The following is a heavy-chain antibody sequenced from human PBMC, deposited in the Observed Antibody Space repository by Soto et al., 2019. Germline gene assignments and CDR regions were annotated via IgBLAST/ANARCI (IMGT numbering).Heavy chain of an antibody. CDR2: ISGSGGST. V-gene: IGHV3-23*01. D-gene: IGHD2-2*01. CDR1: GFTFSSYA. CDR3: AKDESGYCSSTSCYGDY. J-gene: IGHJ4*02. Sequence: EVQLLESGGGLVQPGGSLRLSCAATGFTFSSYAMSWVRQAPGKGLEWVSAISGSGGSTYYADSVKGRFTISRDNSKNPLYLQMNSLRAEDTAVYYCAKDESGYCSSTSCYGDYWGQGTLVTVSS.